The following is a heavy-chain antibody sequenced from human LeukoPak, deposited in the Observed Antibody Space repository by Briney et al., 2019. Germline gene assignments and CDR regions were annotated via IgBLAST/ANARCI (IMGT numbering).Heavy chain of an antibody. CDR2: IYTSGST. CDR3: AREEGWILTGYYNGLHYYYMDV. CDR1: GGSISSYY. J-gene: IGHJ6*03. V-gene: IGHV4-4*07. Sequence: PSETLSLTCTVSGGSISSYYWSWIRQPAGKGLEWIGRIYTSGSTNYNPSLKSRVTMSVDTSKNQFSLKLSSMTAADTAVYYCAREEGWILTGYYNGLHYYYMDVWGKGTTVTVSS. D-gene: IGHD3-9*01.